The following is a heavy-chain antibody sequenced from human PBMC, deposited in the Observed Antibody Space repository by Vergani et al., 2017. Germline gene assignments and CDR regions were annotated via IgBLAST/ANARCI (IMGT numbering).Heavy chain of an antibody. CDR2: INPNSGGT. J-gene: IGHJ6*02. D-gene: IGHD3-22*01. CDR3: ARVGRGDSSGYDSPSYYYYYDMDV. CDR1: GYPFTGYY. Sequence: QVQLVQSGAEVKKPGASVKVSCKASGYPFTGYYMHWVRQAPGPGLEWMGWINPNSGGTNYAQKFQGRVTMTRDTSISTAYMELSRLRSDDTAVYYCARVGRGDSSGYDSPSYYYYYDMDVWGQGTTVTVSS. V-gene: IGHV1-2*02.